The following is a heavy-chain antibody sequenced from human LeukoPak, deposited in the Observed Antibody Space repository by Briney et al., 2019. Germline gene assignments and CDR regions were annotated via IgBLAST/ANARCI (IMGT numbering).Heavy chain of an antibody. CDR1: GGSRSSYY. CDR3: ARKSHKRYHCSSTSCYRGWFDP. V-gene: IGHV4-59*12. CDR2: IYDNVNT. Sequence: SETLSLTCTVSGGSRSSYYWSWIRQPPGKGLEWIGYIYDNVNTNYNPSLKSRFTISVDTSKNQFSLNLSSVTAADTAVYYCARKSHKRYHCSSTSCYRGWFDPWGQGTLVTVSS. J-gene: IGHJ5*02. D-gene: IGHD2-2*01.